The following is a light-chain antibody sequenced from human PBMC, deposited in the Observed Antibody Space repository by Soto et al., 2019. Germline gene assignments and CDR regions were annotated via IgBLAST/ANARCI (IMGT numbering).Light chain of an antibody. CDR3: QSYASNLSGSV. CDR2: GNT. Sequence: QAVVTQPPSVSGAPGQRITISCTGSISNVGANFGVHWYQHLPGTAPKLLIYGNTNRPSGVPDRFSGSKSGTSASLAITGLQAEDEGDYYCQSYASNLSGSVFGGGTKLTVL. J-gene: IGLJ2*01. V-gene: IGLV1-40*01. CDR1: ISNVGANFG.